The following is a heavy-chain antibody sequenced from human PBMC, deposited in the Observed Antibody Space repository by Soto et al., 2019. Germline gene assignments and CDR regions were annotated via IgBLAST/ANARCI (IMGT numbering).Heavy chain of an antibody. CDR2: MNPNSGNT. CDR1: GYTFTSYD. CDR3: AREASAIPYSSGWYLNHRAWDY. Sequence: QVQLVQSGAEVKKPGASVKVSCKASGYTFTSYDINWVRQATGQGLEWMGWMNPNSGNTGYAQKFQGRVTMTRNTSISTAYMELSSLGSEDTAVYYCAREASAIPYSSGWYLNHRAWDYWGQGTLVTVSS. J-gene: IGHJ4*02. V-gene: IGHV1-8*01. D-gene: IGHD6-19*01.